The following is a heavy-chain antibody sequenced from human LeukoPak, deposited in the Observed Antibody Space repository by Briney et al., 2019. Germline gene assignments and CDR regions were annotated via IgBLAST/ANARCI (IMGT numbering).Heavy chain of an antibody. CDR3: ARHITSNKRFDY. CDR1: GYSISSGYY. CDR2: IYQSGGT. Sequence: PSETLSLTCVVSGYSISSGYYWGWFRQPPGEGLEWIGSIYQSGGTFYNPSLKSRVTMSVDTSKNQFSLKLSSVTAADTAVYYCARHITSNKRFDYWGQGTLVTVSS. D-gene: IGHD3-16*01. J-gene: IGHJ4*02. V-gene: IGHV4-38-2*01.